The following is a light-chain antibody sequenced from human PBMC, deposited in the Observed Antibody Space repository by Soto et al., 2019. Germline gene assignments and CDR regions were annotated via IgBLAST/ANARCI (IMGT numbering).Light chain of an antibody. CDR2: GDN. V-gene: IGLV1-40*01. Sequence: QSVLTQPPSVSGAPGQRGAISCTGSSSNIGAEYDVHWYQQLPGTAPKRLIYGDNNRPSGVPDRFSGSKSGTSASLATTGLQPEDEADYYCQSYDSSLTTFVFGSRTKVTV. J-gene: IGLJ1*01. CDR3: QSYDSSLTTFV. CDR1: SSNIGAEYD.